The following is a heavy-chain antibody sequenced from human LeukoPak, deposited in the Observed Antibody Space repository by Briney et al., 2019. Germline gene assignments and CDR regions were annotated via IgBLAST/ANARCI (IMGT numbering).Heavy chain of an antibody. CDR3: TTAKYYDFCSGYYRFDY. D-gene: IGHD3-3*01. CDR2: IKSKTDGGTT. Sequence: TSGGSLRLSCAASGFTFSNAWMSWVRQAPGKGLEWVGRIKSKTDGGTTDYAAPVKGRFTISRDDSKNTLYLQMNSLKTEDTAVYYCTTAKYYDFCSGYYRFDYWGQGTLVTVSS. V-gene: IGHV3-15*01. CDR1: GFTFSNAW. J-gene: IGHJ4*02.